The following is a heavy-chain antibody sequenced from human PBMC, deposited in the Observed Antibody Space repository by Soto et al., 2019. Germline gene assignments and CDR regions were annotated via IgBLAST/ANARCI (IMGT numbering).Heavy chain of an antibody. Sequence: SLRLSCAASGFTFSSYGMHWVRQAPGKGLEWVAVISYDGSNKYYADSVKGRFTISRDNSKNTLYLQMNSLRAEDTAVYYCAKEWLWPNGVDFDYWGQGTLVTVSS. CDR3: AKEWLWPNGVDFDY. D-gene: IGHD5-18*01. CDR2: ISYDGSNK. J-gene: IGHJ4*02. CDR1: GFTFSSYG. V-gene: IGHV3-30*18.